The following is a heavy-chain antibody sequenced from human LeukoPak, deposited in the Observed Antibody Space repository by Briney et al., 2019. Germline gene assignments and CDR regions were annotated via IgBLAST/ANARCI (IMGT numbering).Heavy chain of an antibody. CDR2: ISSSGSSI. Sequence: GGSLRLSCAASGFTFTSYEMNWVRQAPGKGLELVSYISSSGSSIYQADSVKGRFTISRDKAKNSLYLQMNSLRAEDTAVYYCARGTSGSYLDYWGQGTLVTASS. J-gene: IGHJ4*02. CDR3: ARGTSGSYLDY. D-gene: IGHD1-26*01. CDR1: GFTFTSYE. V-gene: IGHV3-48*03.